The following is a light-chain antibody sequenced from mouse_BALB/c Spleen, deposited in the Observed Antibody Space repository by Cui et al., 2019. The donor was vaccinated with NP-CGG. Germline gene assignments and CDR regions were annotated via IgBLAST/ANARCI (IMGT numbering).Light chain of an antibody. CDR2: GTN. Sequence: QAVGTHASALTTSPGETVTLTCRTSTGAVTTSNYANWVQEKPDHLFTGLIGGTNNRAPGVPARFSGSLIGDKAALTITGAQTEDEAIYFCALWYSNHWVFGGGTKLTVL. CDR1: TGAVTTSNY. V-gene: IGLV1*01. J-gene: IGLJ1*01. CDR3: ALWYSNHWV.